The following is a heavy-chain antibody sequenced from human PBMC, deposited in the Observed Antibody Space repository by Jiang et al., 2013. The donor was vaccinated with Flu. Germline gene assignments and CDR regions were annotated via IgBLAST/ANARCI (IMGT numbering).Heavy chain of an antibody. J-gene: IGHJ4*02. CDR2: IVVGSGNT. CDR1: IRPLLALL. D-gene: IGHD6-19*01. Sequence: KKPGTSVKVVLQGFWIRPLLALLCSGCRQARGQRLEWIGWIVVGSGNTNYAQKFQERVTITRDMSTSTAYMELSSLRSEDTAVYYCAADTLAVAGTIYDYWGQGTLVTVSS. V-gene: IGHV1-58*02. CDR3: AADTLAVAGTIYDY.